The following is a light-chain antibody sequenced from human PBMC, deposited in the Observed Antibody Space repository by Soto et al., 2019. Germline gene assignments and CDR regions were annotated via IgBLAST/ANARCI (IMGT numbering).Light chain of an antibody. CDR1: QSVSGTF. Sequence: EIVLTQSPGTLSLSPGERATLSCRASQSVSGTFLAWYQQKPGQAPRLLIYGASDRATGVPDRFSGGGSGTDFTLTISRLEPEDFATYYCQQYDSFSVTFGQGTKVEIK. CDR3: QQYDSFSVT. CDR2: GAS. J-gene: IGKJ1*01. V-gene: IGKV3-20*01.